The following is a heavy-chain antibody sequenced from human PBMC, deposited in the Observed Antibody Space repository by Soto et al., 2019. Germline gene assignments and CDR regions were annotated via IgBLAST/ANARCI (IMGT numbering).Heavy chain of an antibody. J-gene: IGHJ4*02. CDR3: ARVDGSSSWYYFDY. CDR2: IYSGGST. D-gene: IGHD6-13*01. CDR1: GFTVSSNY. V-gene: IGHV3-53*04. Sequence: GGSLRLSCAASGFTVSSNYMSWVRQAPGKGLEWVSVIYSGGSTYYADSVKGRFTISRHNSKNTLYLQMNSLRAEDTAVYYCARVDGSSSWYYFDYWGQGTLVTVSS.